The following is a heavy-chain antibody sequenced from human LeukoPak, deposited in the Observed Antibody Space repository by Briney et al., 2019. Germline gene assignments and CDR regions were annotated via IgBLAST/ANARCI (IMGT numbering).Heavy chain of an antibody. CDR1: GGSISSGDYY. J-gene: IGHJ4*02. CDR3: ARGPSSWYYFDY. CDR2: IYYSGST. D-gene: IGHD6-19*01. V-gene: IGHV4-30-4*01. Sequence: SQTLSLTCTVAGGSISSGDYYWSWIRQPPGKGLEWIGYIYYSGSTYDNPSLKSRVTISVDTSKNQFSLKLSSVTAADTAVYYCARGPSSWYYFDYWGQGTLVTVSS.